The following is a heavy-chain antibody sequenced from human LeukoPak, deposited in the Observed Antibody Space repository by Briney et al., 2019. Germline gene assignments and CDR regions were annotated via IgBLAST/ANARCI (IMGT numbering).Heavy chain of an antibody. Sequence: PGGSLRLSCAASGFTFTSHQMSWVRQAPGKGLEWVAKILQDGIERYYVDSVKGRFTIPRDNAENSLYLQMNSLRAEDTAVYYCVRDWEGPVESTGDYWGQGTLVTVSS. CDR1: GFTFTSHQ. CDR3: VRDWEGPVESTGDY. D-gene: IGHD1-1*01. CDR2: ILQDGIER. J-gene: IGHJ4*02. V-gene: IGHV3-7*01.